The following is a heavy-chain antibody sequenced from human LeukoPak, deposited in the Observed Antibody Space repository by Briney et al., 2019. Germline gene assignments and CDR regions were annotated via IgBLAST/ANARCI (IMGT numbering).Heavy chain of an antibody. V-gene: IGHV4-34*01. CDR1: GGSFSGYY. CDR2: INHSGST. D-gene: IGHD3-3*01. Sequence: SETLSLTCAVYGGSFSGYYWSWIRQSPGKGLEWIGEINHSGSTNYNPSLKSRVTISVDTSKNQFSLKLSSVTAADTAVYYCASGTIFGVVNPRGRPKNWFDPWGQGTLVTVSS. J-gene: IGHJ5*02. CDR3: ASGTIFGVVNPRGRPKNWFDP.